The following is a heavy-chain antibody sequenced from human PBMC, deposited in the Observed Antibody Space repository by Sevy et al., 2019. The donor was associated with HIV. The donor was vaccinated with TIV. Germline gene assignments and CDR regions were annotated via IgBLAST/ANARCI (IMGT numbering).Heavy chain of an antibody. CDR1: GFTFSDHY. V-gene: IGHV3-11*06. CDR2: ISSRTGYT. CDR3: ARDYQAGIAVAGLAAFDI. J-gene: IGHJ3*02. D-gene: IGHD6-19*01. Sequence: GGSLRLSCAASGFTFSDHYMSWIRQAPGKGLEWISYISSRTGYTNYAESVKGRFTISRDDAKNSVYLQMNSLRAEDTAVYYCARDYQAGIAVAGLAAFDIWGQGTMVTVSS.